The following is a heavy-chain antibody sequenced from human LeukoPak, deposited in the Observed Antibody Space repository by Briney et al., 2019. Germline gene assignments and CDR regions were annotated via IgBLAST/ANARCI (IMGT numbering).Heavy chain of an antibody. V-gene: IGHV4-4*07. D-gene: IGHD6-13*01. CDR2: IYTSGST. CDR1: GGSISSYY. J-gene: IGHJ4*02. Sequence: PSETLSLTCTVSGGSISSYYWSWIRQPAGKGLEWIGRIYTSGSTNYNPSLKSRVTMSVDTSKNQFSLKLSSVTAADTAVYYCARDSSSWGGTYYFDYWGQGTLVTVSS. CDR3: ARDSSSWGGTYYFDY.